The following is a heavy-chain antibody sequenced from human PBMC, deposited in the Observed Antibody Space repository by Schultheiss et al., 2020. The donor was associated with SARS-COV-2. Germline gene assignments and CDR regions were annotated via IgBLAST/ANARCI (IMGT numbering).Heavy chain of an antibody. J-gene: IGHJ4*02. Sequence: GGSLRLSCSASGFTFSSYAMHWVRQAPGKGLEYVSAISSNGGSTYYADSVKGRFTISRDNSKNTLYLQMSSLRAEDTAVYYCATHGSGSYKYYFEYWGQGTLVTVSS. V-gene: IGHV3-64D*06. CDR2: ISSNGGST. D-gene: IGHD3-10*01. CDR3: ATHGSGSYKYYFEY. CDR1: GFTFSSYA.